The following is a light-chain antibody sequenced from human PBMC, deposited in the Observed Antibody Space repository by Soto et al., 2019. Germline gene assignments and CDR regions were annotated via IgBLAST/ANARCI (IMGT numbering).Light chain of an antibody. Sequence: ETVLTQSPGTLSLSPGERATLSCRASQSVSSSYLAWYQQKPGQAPRLLIYGASSRATGIPDRFSGSGSGTDFTLTISRLEPEDFAVYYCQKYGRTFGQGTKVEIK. CDR2: GAS. CDR1: QSVSSSY. J-gene: IGKJ1*01. V-gene: IGKV3-20*01. CDR3: QKYGRT.